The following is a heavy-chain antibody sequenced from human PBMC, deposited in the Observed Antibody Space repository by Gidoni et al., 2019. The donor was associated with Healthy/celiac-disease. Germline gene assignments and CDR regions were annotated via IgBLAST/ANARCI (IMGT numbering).Heavy chain of an antibody. CDR3: ANGSRSVVPLDP. J-gene: IGHJ5*02. CDR2: ISGSGGST. V-gene: IGHV3-23*01. CDR1: GFTFSSYA. D-gene: IGHD2-2*01. Sequence: EVPLLESGGGLVQPGGSLRISCAASGFTFSSYAMSWVRQAPGKGLEWVSAISGSGGSTYYADSVKGRFTISRDNSKNTLYLQMNSLRAEDTAVYYCANGSRSVVPLDPWGQGTLVTVSS.